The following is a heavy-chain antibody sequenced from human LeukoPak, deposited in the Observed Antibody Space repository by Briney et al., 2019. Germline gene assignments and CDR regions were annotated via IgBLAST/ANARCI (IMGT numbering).Heavy chain of an antibody. CDR3: ARASQAHGMDV. CDR1: GGSISSGGYY. V-gene: IGHV4-31*03. J-gene: IGHJ6*04. CDR2: IYYSGST. Sequence: PSETLSLTRTVSGGSISSGGYYWSWIRQHPGKGLEWIGYIYYSGSTYYNPSLKSRVTISVDTSKNQFSLKLSSVTAADTAVYYCARASQAHGMDVWGEGTTVTVSS.